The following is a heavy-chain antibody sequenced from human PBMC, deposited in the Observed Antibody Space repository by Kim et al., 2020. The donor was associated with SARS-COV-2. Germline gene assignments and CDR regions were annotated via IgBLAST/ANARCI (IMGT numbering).Heavy chain of an antibody. CDR3: ASGPPSSSWYGNWFDP. J-gene: IGHJ5*02. CDR1: GGTFSSYT. D-gene: IGHD6-13*01. V-gene: IGHV1-69*02. Sequence: SVKVSCKASGGTFSSYTISWVRQAPGQGLEWMGRIIPILGIANYAQKFQGRVPITADKSTSTAYMELSSLRSEDTAVYYCASGPPSSSWYGNWFDPWGQGTLVTVSS. CDR2: IIPILGIA.